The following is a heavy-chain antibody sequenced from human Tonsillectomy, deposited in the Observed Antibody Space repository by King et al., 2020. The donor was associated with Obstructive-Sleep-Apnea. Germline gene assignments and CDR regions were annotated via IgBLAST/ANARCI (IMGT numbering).Heavy chain of an antibody. CDR1: GGPIGNYY. V-gene: IGHV4-59*01. CDR2: VYNSRSN. J-gene: IGHJ5*02. Sequence: QLQESGPGLVKPSETLSLTCTVFGGPIGNYYWSWVRQPPGKGLEWIGFVYNSRSNIYNPSLMSPVTISVDTSKNQFSLRLTSVTAADAAVYYCAKDASGTYYNWFDPWGQGIPVTVSS. CDR3: AKDASGTYYNWFDP. D-gene: IGHD3-10*01.